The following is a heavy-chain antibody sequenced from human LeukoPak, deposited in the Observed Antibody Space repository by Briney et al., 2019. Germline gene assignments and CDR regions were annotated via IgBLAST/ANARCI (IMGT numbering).Heavy chain of an antibody. D-gene: IGHD6-19*01. CDR1: GGSISSYY. V-gene: IGHV4-59*08. CDR2: IYYSGST. Sequence: SETLSLTCTVSGGSISSYYWSWIRQPPGKGLEWIGYIYYSGSTNYNPSLKSRVTISVDTSKNQFSLKLSSVTAADTAVYYCARQDLYSSGFDYWGQGTLVTVSS. CDR3: ARQDLYSSGFDY. J-gene: IGHJ4*02.